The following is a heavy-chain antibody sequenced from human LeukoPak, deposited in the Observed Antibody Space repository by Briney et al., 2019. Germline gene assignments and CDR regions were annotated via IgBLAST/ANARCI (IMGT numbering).Heavy chain of an antibody. CDR1: GFTFSSYW. J-gene: IGHJ4*02. Sequence: GGSLRLSCAASGFTFSSYWMHWVRQAPGKGLVWVSRINSGGSSTSYADSVKGRFTISRDNAKNTLYLQMNSLRAEDTAVYYCARGRKSGEMEEDFDYWGQGTLVTVSS. D-gene: IGHD7-27*01. V-gene: IGHV3-74*01. CDR3: ARGRKSGEMEEDFDY. CDR2: INSGGSST.